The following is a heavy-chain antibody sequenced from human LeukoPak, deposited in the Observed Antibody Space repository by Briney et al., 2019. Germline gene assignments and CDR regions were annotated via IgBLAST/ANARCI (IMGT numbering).Heavy chain of an antibody. CDR2: INHSEST. D-gene: IGHD3-10*01. Sequence: PSETLSLTCAVYGGSFSVYYWSWIRQPPGKGREWIGEINHSESTNYNPSLKSRVTISVDTSKNQFSLKLSSVTAADTAVYYCARGRGGKYYYGSGSYSEWGQGTLVTVSS. V-gene: IGHV4-34*01. CDR1: GGSFSVYY. CDR3: ARGRGGKYYYGSGSYSE. J-gene: IGHJ4*02.